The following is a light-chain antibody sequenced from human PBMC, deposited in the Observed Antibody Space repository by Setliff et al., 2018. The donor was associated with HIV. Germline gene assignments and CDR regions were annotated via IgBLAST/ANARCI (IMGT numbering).Light chain of an antibody. J-gene: IGLJ3*02. V-gene: IGLV2-23*01. Sequence: QSALTQPASVSGSPGQAIIISCTGTRSDVGGFNLVSWYQQHSGKAPKLILYDDNKRPSGVSNRFSGSKSGNTASLTISGLQAEDEADYYCCSYAGVSTMVFGGGTKVTVL. CDR1: RSDVGGFNL. CDR2: DDN. CDR3: CSYAGVSTMV.